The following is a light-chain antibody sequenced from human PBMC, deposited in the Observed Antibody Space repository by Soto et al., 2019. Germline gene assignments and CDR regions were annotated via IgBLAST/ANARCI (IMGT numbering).Light chain of an antibody. CDR1: QSFSSTF. CDR3: QQYGSSLLFT. V-gene: IGKV3-20*01. CDR2: GAS. Sequence: EILLTQSPDSLSLSPGDRATLSCRASQSFSSTFFAWYQQKPGQAPRLLIYGASSRATGIPDRFSGSGSGTDFTLTISRLEPEDFAVYYCQQYGSSLLFTFGPGTKVDIK. J-gene: IGKJ3*01.